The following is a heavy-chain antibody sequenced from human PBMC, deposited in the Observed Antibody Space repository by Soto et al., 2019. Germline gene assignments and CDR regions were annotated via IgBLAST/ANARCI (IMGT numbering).Heavy chain of an antibody. Sequence: ASVKVSCKASGGTFSSYAISWVRQAPGQGLEWMGGIIPIFGTANYAQKFQGRVTITADESTSTAYMELSSLRSEDTAVYYCTRDLTGYASSWPREWGQGTLVTVSS. CDR1: GGTFSSYA. J-gene: IGHJ4*02. CDR2: IIPIFGTA. D-gene: IGHD6-13*01. CDR3: TRDLTGYASSWPRE. V-gene: IGHV1-69*13.